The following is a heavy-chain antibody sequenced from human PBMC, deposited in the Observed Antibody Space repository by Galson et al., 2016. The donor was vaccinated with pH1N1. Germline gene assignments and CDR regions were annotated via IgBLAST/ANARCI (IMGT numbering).Heavy chain of an antibody. J-gene: IGHJ4*02. Sequence: PALVKPTQTLTLTCTFSGFSLPTSGVGVGWIRQPPGKALEWLALIYWDDDKRCSPSLKSRLTITKDTSKNQVVLTMTNMDPVDTATYYCAHGPYGDYVGYFDYWGQGTLVTVSS. CDR3: AHGPYGDYVGYFDY. D-gene: IGHD4-17*01. V-gene: IGHV2-5*02. CDR1: GFSLPTSGVG. CDR2: IYWDDDK.